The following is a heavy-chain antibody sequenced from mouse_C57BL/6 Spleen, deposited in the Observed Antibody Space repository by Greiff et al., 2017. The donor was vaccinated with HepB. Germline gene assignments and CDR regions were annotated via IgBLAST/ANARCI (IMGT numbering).Heavy chain of an antibody. CDR2: IYPSDSET. CDR1: GYTFTSYW. CDR3: ASYGNYIWYFDV. V-gene: IGHV1-61*01. Sequence: QVHVKQPGAELVRPGSSVKLSCKASGYTFTSYWMDWVKQRPGQGLEWIGNIYPSDSETHYNQKFKDKATLTVDKSSSTAYMQLSSLTSEDSAVYYCASYGNYIWYFDVWGTGTTVTVSS. J-gene: IGHJ1*03. D-gene: IGHD2-1*01.